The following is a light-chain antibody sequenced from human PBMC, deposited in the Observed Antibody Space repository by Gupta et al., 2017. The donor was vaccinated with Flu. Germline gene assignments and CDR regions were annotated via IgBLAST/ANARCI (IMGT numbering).Light chain of an antibody. J-gene: IGKJ3*01. CDR2: AAS. CDR3: QQLTRFT. CDR1: QGISSY. V-gene: IGKV1-9*01. Sequence: DIQLTQSPSFLSASVGDRVTITCRDSQGISSYLAWYQQKPGKAPTLLIYAASTLPRGGTSRFSGCGSGPEFTLTSSIRKNQDFANYDIQQLTRFTFGHGTKVDIK.